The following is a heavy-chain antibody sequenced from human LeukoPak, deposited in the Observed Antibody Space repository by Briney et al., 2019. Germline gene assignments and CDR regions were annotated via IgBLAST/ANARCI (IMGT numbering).Heavy chain of an antibody. CDR2: MNQDGSEK. J-gene: IGHJ4*02. D-gene: IGHD3-22*01. Sequence: GGSLRLSRAASGFTFSSHWMSWVRQAPGKGLEWVANMNQDGSEKYYVDSVKGRFTISRDNAKNSLYLQMNSLRVEDTAVYYCARATYYYDSSGYLYWGQGTLVTVSS. CDR1: GFTFSSHW. V-gene: IGHV3-7*03. CDR3: ARATYYYDSSGYLY.